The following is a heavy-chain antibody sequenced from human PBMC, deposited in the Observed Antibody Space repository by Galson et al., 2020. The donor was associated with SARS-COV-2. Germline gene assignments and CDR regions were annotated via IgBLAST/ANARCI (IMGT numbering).Heavy chain of an antibody. J-gene: IGHJ4*02. CDR1: GFSVSRYT. V-gene: IGHV3-23*01. D-gene: IGHD6-6*01. CDR2: IRDSGET. CDR3: AKCVVCTRPRDEH. Sequence: GESLKISCAASGFSVSRYTMHWVRQAPGKGLEWVSAIRDSGETFYADSVKGRFTISRDSSKNTVHLQVNSLRAEDTAFYYCAKCVVCTRPRDEHWGQGTLVTVSS.